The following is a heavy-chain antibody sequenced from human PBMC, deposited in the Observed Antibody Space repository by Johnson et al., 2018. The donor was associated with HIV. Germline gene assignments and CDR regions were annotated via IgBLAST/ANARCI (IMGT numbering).Heavy chain of an antibody. J-gene: IGHJ3*01. CDR2: IKSKTDGGTT. CDR1: GFTFSNAW. CDR3: TTARNRLWSSSGWTGFWAFDV. V-gene: IGHV3-15*01. Sequence: VQLVESGGGLVKPGGSLRLSCAASGFTFSNAWMSWVRQAPGKGLEWVGRIKSKTDGGTTDYAAPVKGRFTIQRDDSKNTLYLQMNSLKTEDTAVYYCTTARNRLWSSSGWTGFWAFDVWGQGTMVTVSS. D-gene: IGHD6-19*01.